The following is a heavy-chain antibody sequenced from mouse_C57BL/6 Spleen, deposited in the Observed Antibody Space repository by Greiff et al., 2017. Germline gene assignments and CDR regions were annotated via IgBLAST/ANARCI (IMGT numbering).Heavy chain of an antibody. D-gene: IGHD1-1*01. V-gene: IGHV1-67*01. CDR1: GYTFTDYA. J-gene: IGHJ1*03. CDR3: ARKGVNGSSSLRYFDV. CDR2: ISTYYGDA. Sequence: QVQLQQSGPELVRPGVSVKISCKGSGYTFTDYAMHWVKQSHAKSLEWIGVISTYYGDASYNQKFKDKATMTVDKSSSTAYMELARLTSEDSAVYCCARKGVNGSSSLRYFDVWGTGTTVTVSS.